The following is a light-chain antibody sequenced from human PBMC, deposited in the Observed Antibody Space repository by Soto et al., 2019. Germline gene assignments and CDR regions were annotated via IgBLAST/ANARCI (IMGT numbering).Light chain of an antibody. Sequence: EIVLTQSPATLSLSPGESASLSCRASQSVAGYLAWYQQKPGQTPRPLIYDARNRATGIPARFRGSGSGTAFTLTITSLEPEDFPFYSCKQLIPGPLTSGGGTKV. CDR1: QSVAGY. V-gene: IGKV3-11*01. CDR2: DAR. CDR3: KQLIPGPLT. J-gene: IGKJ4*01.